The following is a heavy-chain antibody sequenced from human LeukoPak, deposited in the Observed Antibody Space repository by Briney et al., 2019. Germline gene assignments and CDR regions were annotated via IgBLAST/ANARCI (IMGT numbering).Heavy chain of an antibody. J-gene: IGHJ3*01. D-gene: IGHD6-25*01. V-gene: IGHV3-21*01. CDR2: ISSSSSYM. Sequence: GGSLRLSCAASGFTFSSYSMNWVRQAPGKGLEWVSSISSSSSYMYYADSVKGRFTISRDNAKNSLYLQMNSLRVEDTAIYYCARRGSGSAFDVWGQGTMVTVSS. CDR3: ARRGSGSAFDV. CDR1: GFTFSSYS.